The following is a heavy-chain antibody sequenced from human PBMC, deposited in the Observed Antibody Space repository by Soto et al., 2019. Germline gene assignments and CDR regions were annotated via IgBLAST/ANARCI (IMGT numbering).Heavy chain of an antibody. CDR3: AREETAWPLAYGLDV. J-gene: IGHJ6*02. CDR1: GFTFTSYS. CDR2: MTTNSDI. Sequence: GGSIKISRAASGFTFTSYSIHWFRQAPGRGLEWVSAMTTNSDIYYADSVKGRFTISRDNAKNSVSLQMDSLRAEDTAVYFCAREETAWPLAYGLDVWGQGTTVTVYS. V-gene: IGHV3-21*01. D-gene: IGHD2-21*02.